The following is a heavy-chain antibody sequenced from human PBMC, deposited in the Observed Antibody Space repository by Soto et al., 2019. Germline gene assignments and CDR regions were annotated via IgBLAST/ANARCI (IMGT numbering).Heavy chain of an antibody. V-gene: IGHV1-69*01. Sequence: VQLVQSGAEVKKPGSSVKVSCKASGGTFSNYPFIWVRQAPGQGLDWMGGIIPIFGTTDYGQRLQGRVTIPADESTNTAYIDLSSLRSDDTAGYYCARGLYCGGGCYSHFDYWGQGTLVTVSS. CDR3: ARGLYCGGGCYSHFDY. D-gene: IGHD2-21*02. CDR1: GGTFSNYP. CDR2: IIPIFGTT. J-gene: IGHJ4*02.